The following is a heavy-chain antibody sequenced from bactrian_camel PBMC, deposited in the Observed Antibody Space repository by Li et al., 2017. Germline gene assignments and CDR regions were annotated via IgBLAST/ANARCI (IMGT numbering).Heavy chain of an antibody. J-gene: IGHJ4*01. V-gene: IGHV3S53*01. CDR3: AADQSGSWPPQPRWYHR. Sequence: QVQLVESGGGSVQAGGSLRLSCTAYGLTTSTVNRMAWYRQFPGKTRDRQWVASVESGGLTTYRDSVKGRFTISQDDASNILYLQMNDLKPEDTDMYFCAADQSGSWPPQPRWYHRWGQGTQVTVS. CDR2: VESGGLT. CDR1: GLTTSTVNR. D-gene: IGHD3*01.